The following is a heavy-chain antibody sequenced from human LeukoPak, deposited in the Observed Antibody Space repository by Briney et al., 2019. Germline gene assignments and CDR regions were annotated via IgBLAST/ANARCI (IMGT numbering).Heavy chain of an antibody. CDR2: ITTDGSDS. D-gene: IGHD3/OR15-3a*01. Sequence: PGGSLRLSCEVSGFAFSAYWMSWVRQAPGKGLEWVSRITTDGSDSGYADPVKGRFTVSRDNAKNTLYLQMNSLRVEDTVMYYCATSKDGLGDYWGRGTLVTVSS. V-gene: IGHV3-74*01. CDR3: ATSKDGLGDY. CDR1: GFAFSAYW. J-gene: IGHJ4*02.